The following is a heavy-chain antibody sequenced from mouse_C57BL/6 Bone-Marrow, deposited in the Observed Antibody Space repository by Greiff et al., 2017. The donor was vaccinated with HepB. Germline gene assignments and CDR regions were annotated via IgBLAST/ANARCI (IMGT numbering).Heavy chain of an antibody. CDR3: ARERVTTVVAGDWYFDV. Sequence: QVQLQQSGAELVRPGTSVKVSCKASGYAFTNYLIEWVKQRPGQGLEWIGVINPGSGGTNYNEKFKGKATLTADKSSSTAYMQLSSLTSEDSAVYFCARERVTTVVAGDWYFDVWGTGTTVTVSS. CDR2: INPGSGGT. D-gene: IGHD1-1*01. J-gene: IGHJ1*03. CDR1: GYAFTNYL. V-gene: IGHV1-54*01.